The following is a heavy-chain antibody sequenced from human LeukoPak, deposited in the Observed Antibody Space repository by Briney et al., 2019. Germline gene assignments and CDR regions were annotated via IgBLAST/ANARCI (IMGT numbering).Heavy chain of an antibody. CDR3: AKDEGKTNYDFWSGYYPNEYYFDY. J-gene: IGHJ4*02. CDR1: GFTFSSYG. V-gene: IGHV3-30*02. CDR2: IRYDGSNK. D-gene: IGHD3-3*01. Sequence: GGSLRLSCAASGFTFSSYGMHWVRQAPGKGLEWVAFIRYDGSNKYYADSVKGRFTISRDNSKNTLYLQMNSLRAEDTAVYYCAKDEGKTNYDFWSGYYPNEYYFDYWGQGTLVTVSS.